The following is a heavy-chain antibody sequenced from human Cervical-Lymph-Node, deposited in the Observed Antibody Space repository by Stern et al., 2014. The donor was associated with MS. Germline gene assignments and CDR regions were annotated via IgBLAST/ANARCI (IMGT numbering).Heavy chain of an antibody. CDR3: ARVANGDLLRPDLFPSYNYAMDV. V-gene: IGHV1-69*01. CDR1: GGTFSNYA. Sequence: QVQLVQSGAEVKKPRSSVRVSCKASGGTFSNYAISWVRQAPGQGLEWMGGIIPRFGTTTYAQKFQGRVTISADESTSTASLEVSSLRSEDTAVYFCARVANGDLLRPDLFPSYNYAMDVWGQGTTVTVSS. D-gene: IGHD4-17*01. J-gene: IGHJ6*02. CDR2: IIPRFGTT.